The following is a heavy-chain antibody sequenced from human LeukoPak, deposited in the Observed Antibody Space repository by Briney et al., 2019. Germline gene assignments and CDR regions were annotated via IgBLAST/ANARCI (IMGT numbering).Heavy chain of an antibody. CDR1: GGSIRSSSYY. CDR2: MSFTGST. Sequence: SETLSLTCTVSGGSIRSSSYYWGWIRQPPGKGLEWIGSMSFTGSTYYSPSLKSRVTTSVDTPRNQFSLKLSSVTAADTAVYWCARVVLAAGYYFDSWGQGTLVTVSS. CDR3: ARVVLAAGYYFDS. D-gene: IGHD2-8*02. J-gene: IGHJ4*02. V-gene: IGHV4-39*01.